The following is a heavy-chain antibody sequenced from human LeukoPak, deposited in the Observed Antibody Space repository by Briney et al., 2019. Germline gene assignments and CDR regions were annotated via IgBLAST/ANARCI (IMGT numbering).Heavy chain of an antibody. V-gene: IGHV3-21*01. CDR1: GFTFSSYS. Sequence: GGSLRLSCAASGFTFSSYSMNWVRQAPGKGLEWVSSISSSSSYIYYADSVKGRFTISRDNAKNSLYLQMNSLRAEDTTVYYCARVLIAAASDYWGQGTLVTVSS. CDR3: ARVLIAAASDY. CDR2: ISSSSSYI. J-gene: IGHJ4*02. D-gene: IGHD6-13*01.